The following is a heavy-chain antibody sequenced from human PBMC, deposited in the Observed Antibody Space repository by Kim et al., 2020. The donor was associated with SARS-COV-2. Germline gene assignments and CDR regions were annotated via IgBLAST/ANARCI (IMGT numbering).Heavy chain of an antibody. V-gene: IGHV3-7*03. Sequence: GGSLRLSCTASGSTFTTYWMNWVRQVPGKGLEWVANINQDGSAKNYVASVKGRFTISRDNAKNSLYLQMNSLRIEDTALYYCAGDVGWIIRNWGLGTLVTVSS. CDR1: GSTFTTYW. D-gene: IGHD6-19*01. CDR2: INQDGSAK. CDR3: AGDVGWIIRN. J-gene: IGHJ4*02.